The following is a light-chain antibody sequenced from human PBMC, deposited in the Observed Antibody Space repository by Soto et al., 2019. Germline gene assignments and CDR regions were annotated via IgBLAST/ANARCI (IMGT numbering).Light chain of an antibody. J-gene: IGKJ5*01. V-gene: IGKV1-9*01. CDR2: EAS. CDR3: QQLYTLPFT. CDR1: HDISTF. Sequence: DIQLPKSPSLLSASIGERVPITSRASHDISTFLAWYQQNPGKAPKLLIYEASTLQSGVPSRFSGSGSGTEFTLKISGLLPEDFAAYHCQQLYTLPFTFGRGTRLEI.